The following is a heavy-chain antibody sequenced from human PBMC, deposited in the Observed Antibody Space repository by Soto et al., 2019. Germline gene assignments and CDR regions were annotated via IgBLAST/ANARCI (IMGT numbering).Heavy chain of an antibody. CDR1: GYSFTSYC. CDR2: IDPSDSYT. CDR3: ARHIAVAGPDYYYYGMGV. J-gene: IGHJ6*02. Sequence: GESLRISCKGSGYSFTSYCISWVRQMPGKGLEWMGRIDPSDSYTNYSPSFQGHVTISADKSISTAYLQWSSLKASDTAMYYCARHIAVAGPDYYYYGMGVWGQGTTGTVSS. D-gene: IGHD6-19*01. V-gene: IGHV5-10-1*01.